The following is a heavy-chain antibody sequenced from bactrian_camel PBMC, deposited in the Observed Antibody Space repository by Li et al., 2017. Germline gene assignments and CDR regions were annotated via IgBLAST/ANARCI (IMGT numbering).Heavy chain of an antibody. CDR3: SPPVTVEPDLCRTFGL. D-gene: IGHD6*01. J-gene: IGHJ6*01. CDR1: GLPFHGRY. CDR2: ISKVGDT. Sequence: QLVESGGGSVQAGGSLRLSCAHSGLPFHGRYMGWYRQAPAPGNECEMIASISKVGDTHYADSVKGRFTISKDVAKPMVYLQMNSLKPEDTADYYCSPPVTVEPDLCRTFGLWGQGTQVTVS. V-gene: IGHV3S53*01.